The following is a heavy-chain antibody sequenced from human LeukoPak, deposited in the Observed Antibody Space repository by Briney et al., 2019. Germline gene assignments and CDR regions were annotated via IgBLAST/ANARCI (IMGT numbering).Heavy chain of an antibody. CDR3: ATTVGVHAFNI. J-gene: IGHJ3*02. D-gene: IGHD2-21*01. Sequence: ASVKVSCKTSGYTFTEYGISWMRQAPGQGLEWLDWVSGYNGNTNYEEKFQGRVTMTTDASTSTVHMELRTLRSDDTAVYYCATTVGVHAFNIGGQGTMVTVSS. CDR1: GYTFTEYG. V-gene: IGHV1-18*01. CDR2: VSGYNGNT.